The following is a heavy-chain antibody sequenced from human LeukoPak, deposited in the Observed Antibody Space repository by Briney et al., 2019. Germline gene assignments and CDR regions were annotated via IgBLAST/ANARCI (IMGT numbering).Heavy chain of an antibody. CDR1: GGSISSYY. CDR3: ARDAPGRYSYGYQEAY. J-gene: IGHJ4*02. V-gene: IGHV4-4*07. CDR2: TYPSGST. D-gene: IGHD5-18*01. Sequence: SETLSLTCTVSGGSISSYYWSWIRQPAGKEVERIGRTYPSGSTHYNPSLKSRVTMSVDTSKNQFSLKLSSVTAADTAVYYCARDAPGRYSYGYQEAYWGQGTLVTVSS.